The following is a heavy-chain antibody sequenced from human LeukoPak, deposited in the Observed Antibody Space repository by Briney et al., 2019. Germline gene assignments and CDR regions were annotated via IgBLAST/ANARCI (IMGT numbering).Heavy chain of an antibody. J-gene: IGHJ6*02. V-gene: IGHV4-34*01. CDR1: GGSLSGYY. CDR2: INHSGSS. CDR3: ARDVASMVSYYYYGMDV. D-gene: IGHD3-10*01. Sequence: PSETLSLTCAVYGGSLSGYYWSWIRQPPGKGLEWIGKINHSGSSNYNPSLKSRVTTSADTSKNQFSLKLSSVTAADTAVYYCARDVASMVSYYYYGMDVWGQGITVTVSS.